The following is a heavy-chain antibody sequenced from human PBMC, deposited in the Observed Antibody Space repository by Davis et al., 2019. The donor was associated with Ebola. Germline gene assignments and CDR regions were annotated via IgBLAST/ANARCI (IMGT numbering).Heavy chain of an antibody. CDR1: GYTFNSHG. Sequence: AASVKVSCKASGYTFNSHGISWVRQAPGQGLEWMAWISAYNGHTNYAQKFQGRVTMTRNTSISTAYMELSSLRSEDTAVYYCAFPGGGLGYDFGYFYAMGVWGQGTTVTVSS. J-gene: IGHJ6*02. CDR3: AFPGGGLGYDFGYFYAMGV. CDR2: ISAYNGHT. V-gene: IGHV1-18*01. D-gene: IGHD5-12*01.